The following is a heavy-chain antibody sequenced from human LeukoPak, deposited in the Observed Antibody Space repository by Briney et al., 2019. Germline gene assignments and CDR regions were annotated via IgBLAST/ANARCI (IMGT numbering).Heavy chain of an antibody. Sequence: GGSLRLSCAASGITFSSYAMSWVRRAPGEGLEWVSVISGNGGGTYYADSVKGRFTISRDNSKNTLYLQMNSLRVEDTAVYYCARAGILGATRYFDCWGQGTLVTVSS. D-gene: IGHD1-26*01. CDR1: GITFSSYA. J-gene: IGHJ4*02. V-gene: IGHV3-23*01. CDR2: ISGNGGGT. CDR3: ARAGILGATRYFDC.